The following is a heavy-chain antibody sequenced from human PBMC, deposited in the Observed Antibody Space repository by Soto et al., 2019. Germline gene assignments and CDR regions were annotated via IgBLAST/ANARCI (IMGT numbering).Heavy chain of an antibody. CDR1: GGSISSGDYY. Sequence: SETLSLTCTVSGGSISSGDYYWSWIRQPPGKGLEWIGYIYYSGSTYYNPSLKSRVTISVDTSKNQFSLKLSSVTAADTAVYYCARVFDYLNRFDPWGQGTLVTVSS. D-gene: IGHD3-9*01. V-gene: IGHV4-30-4*01. J-gene: IGHJ5*02. CDR2: IYYSGST. CDR3: ARVFDYLNRFDP.